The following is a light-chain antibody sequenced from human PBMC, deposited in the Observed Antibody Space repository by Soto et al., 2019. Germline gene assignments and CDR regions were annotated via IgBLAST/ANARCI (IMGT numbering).Light chain of an antibody. Sequence: DSQMIQLPATLSTTVGDRVTITCRASQSISSSLAWYQQKPGKAPKLLIYRASNLQSGVPSRFSGSGSGTEFTLTITSLQPDDFATYYCQQDNSYSRTFGQGTKVDIK. V-gene: IGKV1-5*03. J-gene: IGKJ1*01. CDR1: QSISSS. CDR2: RAS. CDR3: QQDNSYSRT.